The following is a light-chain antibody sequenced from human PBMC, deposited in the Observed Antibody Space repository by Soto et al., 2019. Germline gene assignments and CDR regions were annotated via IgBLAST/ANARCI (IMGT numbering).Light chain of an antibody. CDR1: NIGSKS. CDR2: DDS. V-gene: IGLV3-21*02. CDR3: QVWDSSSGV. Sequence: SYELTQPPSVSVAPGQTARITCGGNNIGSKSVHWYQQKPGQAPVLVVYDDSDRPSGNPERFSGSNSGNTATLTISRVEAGDEADYYCQVWDSSSGVFGGGTKLTVL. J-gene: IGLJ2*01.